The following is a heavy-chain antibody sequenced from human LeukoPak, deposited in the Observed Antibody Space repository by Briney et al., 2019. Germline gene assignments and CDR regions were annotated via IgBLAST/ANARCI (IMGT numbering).Heavy chain of an antibody. V-gene: IGHV4-59*11. Sequence: PETLSLTCNVSGGSISSHYWSWIRQSPGKGLEWIGYIYYTGITAYNPSLGSRVTISVDRSNNQFSLRLTSVTAADTAVYYCARLHSSRAEEFDPWGQGTLVTVSS. CDR3: ARLHSSRAEEFDP. CDR1: GGSISSHY. J-gene: IGHJ5*02. CDR2: IYYTGIT.